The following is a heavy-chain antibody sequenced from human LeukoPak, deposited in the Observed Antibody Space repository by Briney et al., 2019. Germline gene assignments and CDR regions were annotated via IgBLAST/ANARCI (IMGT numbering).Heavy chain of an antibody. D-gene: IGHD3-16*01. CDR3: ARDPWGSKCHFDY. Sequence: ASVKVSCKASGYTFTNYYIHWVRQAPGQGLEWMGRINPNSGGTNYAQKFQGRVTMTRDTSISTAYMELSRLRSDDTAVYYCARDPWGSKCHFDYWGQGTLVTVSS. CDR2: INPNSGGT. J-gene: IGHJ4*02. CDR1: GYTFTNYY. V-gene: IGHV1-2*06.